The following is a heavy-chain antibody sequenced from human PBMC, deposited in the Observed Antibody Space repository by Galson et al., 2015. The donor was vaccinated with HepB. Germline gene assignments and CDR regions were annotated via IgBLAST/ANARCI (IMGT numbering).Heavy chain of an antibody. CDR2: ISSSSSYI. J-gene: IGHJ4*02. CDR1: GFTFSSYS. Sequence: SLRLSCAASGFTFSSYSMNWVRQAPGKGLEWVSSISSSSSYIYYADSVKGRFTISRDNAKNSLYLQMNSLRAEDTAVYYCARDVDYYGYFDYWGQGTLVTVSS. V-gene: IGHV3-21*01. D-gene: IGHD3-10*01. CDR3: ARDVDYYGYFDY.